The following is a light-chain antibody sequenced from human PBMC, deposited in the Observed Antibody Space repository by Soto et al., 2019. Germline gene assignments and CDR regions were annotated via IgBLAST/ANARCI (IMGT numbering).Light chain of an antibody. CDR1: SSDVGGYNY. CDR3: SSYTSATTYV. J-gene: IGLJ1*01. V-gene: IGLV2-14*01. Sequence: QSVLTQPASVSGSPGQSITISCTGTSSDVGGYNYVSWYQHHPGKAPKLMIHEVSDRPSGISNRFSGSKSGNTASLTISGLQAEDEADYYCSSYTSATTYVFGTGT. CDR2: EVS.